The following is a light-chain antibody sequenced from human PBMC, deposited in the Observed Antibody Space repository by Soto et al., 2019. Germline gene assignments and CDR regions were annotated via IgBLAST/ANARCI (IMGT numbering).Light chain of an antibody. Sequence: QSVLTQPPSVSGAPGQGVTISCSGSTSNIGNNYVFWYQQVPGAAPKVLIHTNNRRPSVVPDRFSASKSATTASLTISGLQAEDEADYYCCSFAGSLNFVFGTGTKLTVL. CDR1: TSNIGNNY. J-gene: IGLJ1*01. CDR2: TNN. V-gene: IGLV1-44*01. CDR3: CSFAGSLNFV.